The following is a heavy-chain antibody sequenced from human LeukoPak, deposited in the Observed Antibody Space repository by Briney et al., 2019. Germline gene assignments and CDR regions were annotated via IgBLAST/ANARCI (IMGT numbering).Heavy chain of an antibody. CDR3: ARVNTMVRAVDY. CDR1: GGSISSSSYY. CDR2: IYYSGST. Sequence: SETLSLTCTVSGGSISSSSYYWGWIRQPPGKVLEWIGSIYYSGSTYYNPSLKSRVTISVDTSKNQFSLKLSSVTAAGTAVYYCARVNTMVRAVDYWGQGTLVTVSS. V-gene: IGHV4-39*07. D-gene: IGHD3-10*01. J-gene: IGHJ4*02.